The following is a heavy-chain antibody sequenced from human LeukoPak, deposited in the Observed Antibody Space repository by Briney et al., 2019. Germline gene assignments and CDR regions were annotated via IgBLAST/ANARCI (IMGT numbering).Heavy chain of an antibody. CDR3: AKNKWERSGAFDI. D-gene: IGHD1-26*01. CDR2: MSGSGDSS. Sequence: QTGGSLRLSCAASGFTFCKNAMSWVRQAPGKGLEWVSAMSGSGDSSYYADSVKGRFTISRDISKNTLYLQMNSLGVEDTAVYYCAKNKWERSGAFDIWGQGTMVTVSS. V-gene: IGHV3-23*01. CDR1: GFTFCKNA. J-gene: IGHJ3*02.